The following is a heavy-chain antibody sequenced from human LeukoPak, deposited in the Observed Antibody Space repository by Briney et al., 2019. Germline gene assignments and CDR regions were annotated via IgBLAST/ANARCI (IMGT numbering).Heavy chain of an antibody. J-gene: IGHJ4*02. V-gene: IGHV3-48*01. CDR3: AIVGIVVVPAARRVDY. D-gene: IGHD2-2*01. CDR2: ISSSSSTM. CDR1: GFTFSSYS. Sequence: PGGSLRLSCAAPGFTFSSYSMNWVRQAPGKGLEGVSYISSSSSTMYSADAAKGRFTISRENAKNSMYLKMNSLRAEDTAVYYCAIVGIVVVPAARRVDYWGQGTLVTVSS.